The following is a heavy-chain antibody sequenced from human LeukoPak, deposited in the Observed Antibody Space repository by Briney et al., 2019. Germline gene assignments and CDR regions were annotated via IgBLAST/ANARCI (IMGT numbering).Heavy chain of an antibody. D-gene: IGHD1-1*01. J-gene: IGHJ5*02. V-gene: IGHV3-66*01. CDR3: VRGNGNVGGRLDP. CDR1: GVTMSGIH. CDR2: LYAGGST. Sequence: PGGSLRLSCTASGVTMSGIHMNWVREAPGKGVDWVSGLYAGGSTYYAGSVTGRFTISRDDSKNTLYLQMTGLRAGDTAIYYCVRGNGNVGGRLDPWGQGAWVIVSS.